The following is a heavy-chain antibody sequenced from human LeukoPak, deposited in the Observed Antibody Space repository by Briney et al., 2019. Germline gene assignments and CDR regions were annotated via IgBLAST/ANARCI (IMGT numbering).Heavy chain of an antibody. V-gene: IGHV4-59*08. CDR2: IYYSGST. CDR3: ARLREMTTVTINYYYGMDV. D-gene: IGHD4-17*01. J-gene: IGHJ6*02. Sequence: SETLSLTCTVSGGSISSYYWSWIRQPAGKGLEWIGRIYYSGSTNYNPSLKSRVTISVDTSKNQFSLKLSSVTAADTAVYYCARLREMTTVTINYYYGMDVWGQGTTVTVSS. CDR1: GGSISSYY.